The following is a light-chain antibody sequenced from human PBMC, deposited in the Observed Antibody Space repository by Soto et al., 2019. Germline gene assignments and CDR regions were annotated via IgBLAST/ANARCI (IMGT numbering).Light chain of an antibody. Sequence: EIVLTQSPGTLSLSPGERATLSCRASQSVSSSYLAWYQQKPGQAPRHLIYGASSRATGIPDRFSGSGSGTDFTLTISRLEPEDFAVYYCQQYGSSPPKYTFGQGTKLEIK. CDR1: QSVSSSY. CDR2: GAS. CDR3: QQYGSSPPKYT. J-gene: IGKJ2*01. V-gene: IGKV3-20*01.